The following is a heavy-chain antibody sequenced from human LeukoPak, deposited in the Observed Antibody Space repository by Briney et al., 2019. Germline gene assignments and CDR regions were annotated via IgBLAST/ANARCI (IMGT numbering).Heavy chain of an antibody. CDR1: GGSISANYYY. CDR3: ARRGDY. Sequence: SETLSLTCTVSGGSISANYYYWGWIRQPPGKGLEWIGSIYYNENTSYNPSLKSRVTISIDRSKNQFSLRLRSVTAADTAVYYCARRGDYWGHGTLVTVSS. V-gene: IGHV4-39*01. CDR2: IYYNENT. J-gene: IGHJ4*01.